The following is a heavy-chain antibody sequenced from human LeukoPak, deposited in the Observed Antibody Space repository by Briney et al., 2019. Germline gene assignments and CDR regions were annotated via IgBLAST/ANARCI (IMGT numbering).Heavy chain of an antibody. Sequence: GSLRLSCAASGFTFNSYWMSWVRQAPGKGLEWIGYIYYSGSTNYNPSLKSRVTISVDTSKNQFSLKLSSVTAADTAVYYCARIGERLWFGELLAFDIWGQGTMVTVSS. CDR3: ARIGERLWFGELLAFDI. D-gene: IGHD3-10*01. J-gene: IGHJ3*02. V-gene: IGHV4-59*08. CDR1: GFTFNSYW. CDR2: IYYSGST.